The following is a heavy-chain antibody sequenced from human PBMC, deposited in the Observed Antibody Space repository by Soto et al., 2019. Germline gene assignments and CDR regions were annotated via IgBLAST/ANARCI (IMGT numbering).Heavy chain of an antibody. Sequence: QVQLVQSGAEVKKPGASVKVSCKASGYTFTSYGISWVRQAPGQGLEWMGWISAYNGNTNYAQKLESRATKTRDTATSTAYMELRSLRSDDTSVYSGARAFGGFGELLPFDYWGQGTLVTVSS. CDR3: ARAFGGFGELLPFDY. J-gene: IGHJ4*02. CDR2: ISAYNGNT. CDR1: GYTFTSYG. V-gene: IGHV1-18*01. D-gene: IGHD3-10*01.